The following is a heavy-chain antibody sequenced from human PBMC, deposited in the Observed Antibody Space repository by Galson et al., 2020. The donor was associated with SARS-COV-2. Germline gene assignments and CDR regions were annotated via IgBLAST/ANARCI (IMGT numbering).Heavy chain of an antibody. V-gene: IGHV3-33*01. CDR2: IWYDGSNK. CDR3: VRSYASRAFDI. CDR1: GFTFSNYG. D-gene: IGHD2-2*01. Sequence: TGGSLRLSCAASGFTFSNYGMHWVRHAPGNRLESVAVIWYDGSNKYYADSVKGRFTISRDNSKNTLYLQMNSLRAEDTAVYYCVRSYASRAFDIWGQGTMVTVSS. J-gene: IGHJ3*02.